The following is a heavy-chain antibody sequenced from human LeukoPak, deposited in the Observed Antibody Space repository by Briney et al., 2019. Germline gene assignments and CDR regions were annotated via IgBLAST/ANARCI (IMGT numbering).Heavy chain of an antibody. J-gene: IGHJ4*02. V-gene: IGHV4-39*07. CDR1: GGSISSSSYY. CDR2: INHSGST. D-gene: IGHD5-18*01. CDR3: ARGRRGYSYGH. Sequence: SETLSLTCTVSGGSISSSSYYWGWIRQPPGKGLEWIGEINHSGSTNYNPSLKSRVTISVDTSKNQFSLKLSSVTAADTAVYYCARGRRGYSYGHWGQGTLVTVSS.